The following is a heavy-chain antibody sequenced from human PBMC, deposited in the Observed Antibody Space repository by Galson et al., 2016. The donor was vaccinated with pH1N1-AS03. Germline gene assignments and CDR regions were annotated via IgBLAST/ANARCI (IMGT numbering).Heavy chain of an antibody. CDR2: IFYSGST. V-gene: IGHV4-61*05. Sequence: SETLSLTCTVSGGSVSSSSYSWGWIRQPPGRGLEWIGYIFYSGSTNYNPSLKSRVTISVDRSKNQYSLKLSSVTAADTAVYYCARTGFYDILTGSVPPFDFWGQGILVTVSS. D-gene: IGHD3-9*01. J-gene: IGHJ4*02. CDR3: ARTGFYDILTGSVPPFDF. CDR1: GGSVSSSSYS.